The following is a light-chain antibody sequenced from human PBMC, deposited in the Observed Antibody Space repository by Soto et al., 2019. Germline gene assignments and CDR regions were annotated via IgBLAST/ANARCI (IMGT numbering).Light chain of an antibody. CDR2: LGY. V-gene: IGKV2-28*01. J-gene: IGKJ2*01. CDR3: MQALQTPYT. Sequence: EIVMTQSPPSLTVTPGEPASISCRSSQRLLHSNGNTFLDWYLQKTGQSPQLLIDLGYNRDSGVHERVSGSEAGTDFTLKISRVEAEDVGVYYCMQALQTPYTFGQGTKLEIK. CDR1: QRLLHSNGNTF.